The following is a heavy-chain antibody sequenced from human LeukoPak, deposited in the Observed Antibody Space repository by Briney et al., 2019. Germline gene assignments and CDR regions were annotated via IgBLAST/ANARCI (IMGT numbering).Heavy chain of an antibody. V-gene: IGHV1-2*02. J-gene: IGHJ4*02. CDR2: INPNSGGT. CDR3: ARVVSSSTYFDY. D-gene: IGHD6-6*01. CDR1: GYTFTGYY. Sequence: ASVKVSCKASGYTFTGYYMHWVRQAPGQGLEWMGWINPNSGGTNYAQKFQGRVTMTRDTSISTAYMELSRLRSDDTAVYYCARVVSSSTYFDYWGQGTLVTVPS.